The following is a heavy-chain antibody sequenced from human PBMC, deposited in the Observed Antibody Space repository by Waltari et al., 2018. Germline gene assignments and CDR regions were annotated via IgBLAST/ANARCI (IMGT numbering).Heavy chain of an antibody. Sequence: QVPLVQSGAEVKKPGASVEISCKTSESTFTSSYIHWVRQAPGQGLEWMGIINPSGGSTIYAQKFQGRVTMTRDTSTSTVYMELSSLRSEDTAVYHCARDTGALWMDVWGQGTTVTVSS. V-gene: IGHV1-46*01. J-gene: IGHJ6*02. CDR3: ARDTGALWMDV. CDR1: ESTFTSSY. CDR2: INPSGGST. D-gene: IGHD2-21*01.